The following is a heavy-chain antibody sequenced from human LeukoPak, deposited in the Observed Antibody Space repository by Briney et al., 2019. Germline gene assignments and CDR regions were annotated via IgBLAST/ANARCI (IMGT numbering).Heavy chain of an antibody. CDR3: ARERFGGAAYYFDY. CDR1: GYTFTGYY. V-gene: IGHV1-2*02. CDR2: INPNSGGT. J-gene: IGHJ4*02. Sequence: ASVKVSCKASGYTFTGYYMHWVRQAPGQGLEWMGWINPNSGGTNYAQNFQGRVTMTRDTSISTAYIELSRLRSDDTAVYYCARERFGGAAYYFDYWGQGTLVTVSS. D-gene: IGHD3-10*01.